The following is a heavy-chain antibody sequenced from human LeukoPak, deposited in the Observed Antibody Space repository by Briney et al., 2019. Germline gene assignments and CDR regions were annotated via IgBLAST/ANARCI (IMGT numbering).Heavy chain of an antibody. D-gene: IGHD2/OR15-2a*01. Sequence: GGSLRLSCAASGFTFSSYAMHWVRQAPGKGLEWVAVISYDGSNKYYADSVKGRFTISRDNAKNSLYLQMNSLRAEDTALYYCAKVAIPFHFRDWFDPWGQGTLVTVSS. V-gene: IGHV3-30*04. CDR2: ISYDGSNK. CDR3: AKVAIPFHFRDWFDP. CDR1: GFTFSSYA. J-gene: IGHJ5*02.